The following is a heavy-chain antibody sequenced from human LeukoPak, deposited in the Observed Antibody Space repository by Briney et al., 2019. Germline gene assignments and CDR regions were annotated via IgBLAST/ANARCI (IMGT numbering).Heavy chain of an antibody. CDR1: GGSFSGYY. J-gene: IGHJ4*02. Sequence: SETLSLTCAVYGGSFSGYYWSWIRQPPGKGLEWIGEINHSGSTNYNPSLKSRVTISVDTSKNQFSLKLSSVTAADTAVYYCARSLNYDSSGYYFDYWGQGTLVTVSS. CDR2: INHSGST. V-gene: IGHV4-34*01. D-gene: IGHD3-22*01. CDR3: ARSLNYDSSGYYFDY.